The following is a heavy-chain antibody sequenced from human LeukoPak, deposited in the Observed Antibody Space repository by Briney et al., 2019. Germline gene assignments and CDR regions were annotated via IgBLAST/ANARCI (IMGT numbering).Heavy chain of an antibody. J-gene: IGHJ6*02. D-gene: IGHD4-17*01. CDR3: ASVTTVTTYGMDV. Sequence: GGSLRLSCAASGFTFSSYSMNWVRQAPGKGLEWVSYISSSSSTIYYADSVKGRFTISRDNAENSLYLQMNSLRAEDTAVYYCASVTTVTTYGMDVWGQGTTVTVSS. V-gene: IGHV3-48*04. CDR1: GFTFSSYS. CDR2: ISSSSSTI.